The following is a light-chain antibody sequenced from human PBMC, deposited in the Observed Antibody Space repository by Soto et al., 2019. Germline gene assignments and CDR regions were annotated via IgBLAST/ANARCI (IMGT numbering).Light chain of an antibody. CDR2: DAS. J-gene: IGKJ2*01. CDR3: QQYNSYLYT. V-gene: IGKV1-5*01. CDR1: QRVSSR. Sequence: DIQMTQSPSTLSASVGDRVTITCRASQRVSSRLSWYQQKPGKAPKLLISDASRWESGVPSRFSGSGSGTEFTLTISSLQPDDFATYYCQQYNSYLYTFGQGTKLDIK.